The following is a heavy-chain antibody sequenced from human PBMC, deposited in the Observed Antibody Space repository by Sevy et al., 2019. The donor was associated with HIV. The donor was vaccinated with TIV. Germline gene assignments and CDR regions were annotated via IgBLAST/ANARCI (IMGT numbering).Heavy chain of an antibody. CDR2: ISYDGSNK. J-gene: IGHJ6*02. V-gene: IGHV3-30-3*01. Sequence: GGSLRLSCAASGFTFSSYAMHWVRQAPGKGLEWVAVISYDGSNKYYADSVKGRFTISRDNSKNTRYLQMNSLRAEDTAVYYCVRGERIEMATIQRGMDVWGQGTTVTVSS. D-gene: IGHD5-12*01. CDR1: GFTFSSYA. CDR3: VRGERIEMATIQRGMDV.